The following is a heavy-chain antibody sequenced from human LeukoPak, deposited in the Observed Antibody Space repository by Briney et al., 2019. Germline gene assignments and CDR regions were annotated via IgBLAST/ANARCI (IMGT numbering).Heavy chain of an antibody. CDR3: ARLAPYYYYMDV. CDR2: FFPGDSDT. J-gene: IGHJ6*03. V-gene: IGHV5-51*01. CDR1: GSSFTSYW. Sequence: GGPLKISFKGSGSSFTSYWIGWLGRLHGKGLEWIGIFFPGDSDTRYSPPCQGQATSSAAKPISTAYLQWRSLKASDTAMYYCARLAPYYYYMDVWVKGTTVTVSS.